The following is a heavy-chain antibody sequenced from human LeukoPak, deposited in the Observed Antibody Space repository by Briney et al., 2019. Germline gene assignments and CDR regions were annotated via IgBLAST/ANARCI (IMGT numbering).Heavy chain of an antibody. V-gene: IGHV3-9*01. CDR2: ISWNSGSI. CDR3: AKLSGSSDY. CDR1: GFTFDDYA. D-gene: IGHD1-26*01. Sequence: PGRSLRLSCAASGFTFDDYAMHWVRQAPGEGLEWVSGISWNSGSIGYADSVKGRFTISRDNAKNSLYLQMNSLRAEDTALYYCAKLSGSSDYWGQGTLVTVSS. J-gene: IGHJ4*02.